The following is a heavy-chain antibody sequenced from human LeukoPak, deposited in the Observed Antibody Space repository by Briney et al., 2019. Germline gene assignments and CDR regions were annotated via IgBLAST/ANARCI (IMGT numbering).Heavy chain of an antibody. V-gene: IGHV1-46*01. CDR2: INPSGGST. J-gene: IGHJ5*02. Sequence: VASVKVSCKASGYTFTSYYMHWVRQAPGQGLEWMGIINPSGGSTSYAQKFQGRVTMTRDMSTSTVYMELSSLRSEDTAVYYCARDSAMATPYNWFDPWGQGTLVTVSS. CDR3: ARDSAMATPYNWFDP. D-gene: IGHD5-24*01. CDR1: GYTFTSYY.